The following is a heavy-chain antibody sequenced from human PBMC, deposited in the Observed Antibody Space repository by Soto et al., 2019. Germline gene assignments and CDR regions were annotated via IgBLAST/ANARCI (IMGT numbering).Heavy chain of an antibody. D-gene: IGHD2-2*01. CDR1: GFTFSSYA. CDR2: ISGGGGST. J-gene: IGHJ6*02. CDR3: AKARYPILVPAAMQALSYYYYGMDV. Sequence: PGGSLRLSCAASGFTFSSYAMSWVRQAPGKGLEWVSAISGGGGSTYYADSVKGRFTISRDNSKNTLYLQMNSLRAEDTAVYYCAKARYPILVPAAMQALSYYYYGMDVWGQGTRVTVSS. V-gene: IGHV3-23*01.